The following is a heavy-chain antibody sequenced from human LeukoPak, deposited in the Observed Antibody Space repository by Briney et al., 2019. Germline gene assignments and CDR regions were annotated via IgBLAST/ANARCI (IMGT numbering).Heavy chain of an antibody. V-gene: IGHV4-4*02. CDR2: IHHGGST. CDR3: ARAPEYGLYYFDY. CDR1: GGSISSRNW. D-gene: IGHD1-14*01. Sequence: SETLSLTCAVSGGSISSRNWWSWVRQPPGKGLEWIGEIHHGGSTNYNSSLKSRVTISVDTSKNQFSLKLTSVTAADTAVYYCARAPEYGLYYFDYWGQGTLVTVSS. J-gene: IGHJ4*02.